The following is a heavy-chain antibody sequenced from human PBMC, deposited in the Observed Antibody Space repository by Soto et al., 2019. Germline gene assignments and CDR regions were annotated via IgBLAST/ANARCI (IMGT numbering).Heavy chain of an antibody. CDR2: IIYDGSNK. J-gene: IGHJ4*02. CDR1: GFTFSSYG. V-gene: IGHV3-30*18. D-gene: IGHD3-10*01. Sequence: QVQLVESGGGVVQPGRSLRLSCAASGFTFSSYGMHWVRQAPGKGLEWVAVIIYDGSNKYYADSVKGRFTISRDNSKSTLYLQMNSLRAEDTAVYYCAKDRMGAGVRGYFDYWGQGTLVTVSS. CDR3: AKDRMGAGVRGYFDY.